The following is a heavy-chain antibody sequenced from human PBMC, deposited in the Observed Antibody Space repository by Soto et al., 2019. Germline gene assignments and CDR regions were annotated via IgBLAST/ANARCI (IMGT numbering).Heavy chain of an antibody. CDR1: GFTFSYYW. V-gene: IGHV3-74*01. CDR2: IHSDGSST. J-gene: IGHJ3*01. Sequence: EVQLVESGGGLVRPGGSLRLSCAASGFTFSYYWMHRVRQAPGKGLVWVSRIHSDGSSTTYADFVKGRFIISRDNARNAVDLQMNSVRVEDTAVYYCARGDRGAFDLWGQGTVVTVS. CDR3: ARGDRGAFDL. D-gene: IGHD1-26*01.